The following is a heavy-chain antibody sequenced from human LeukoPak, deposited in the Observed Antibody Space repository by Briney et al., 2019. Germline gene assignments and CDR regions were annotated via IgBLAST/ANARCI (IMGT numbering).Heavy chain of an antibody. D-gene: IGHD6-19*01. V-gene: IGHV4-39*01. J-gene: IGHJ4*02. CDR3: ARNTGFSSGWYWDY. Sequence: SETLSLTCTVSDASINSSPYYWGWIRQPPGKGLEWIGSIYYSGSTYYNLSLKSRVTIFVDTSNNQFSLKLTSVTATDTAMYYCARNTGFSSGWYWDYWSQGTLVTVSS. CDR1: DASINSSPYY. CDR2: IYYSGST.